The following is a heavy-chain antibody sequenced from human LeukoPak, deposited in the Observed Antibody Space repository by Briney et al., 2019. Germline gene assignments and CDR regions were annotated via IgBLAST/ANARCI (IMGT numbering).Heavy chain of an antibody. J-gene: IGHJ4*02. CDR2: ISGNGGST. Sequence: GGSLRLSCAASGFTFDDYAMHWVRQAPGKGLEWVSLISGNGGSTYYADSVKGRFTISRDNNKHSLYLQMNSLRTEDTALYYCAKDRYYDSSGYLEGWGQGTLVTVSS. V-gene: IGHV3-43*02. D-gene: IGHD3-22*01. CDR1: GFTFDDYA. CDR3: AKDRYYDSSGYLEG.